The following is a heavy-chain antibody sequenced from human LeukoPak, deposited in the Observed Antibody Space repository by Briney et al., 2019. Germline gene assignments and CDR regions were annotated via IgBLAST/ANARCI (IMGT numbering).Heavy chain of an antibody. Sequence: SETLSLTCTVSGGSISSYYWSWIRQPPGKGLEWIGYIYYSGSTNYNPSLKSRVSISVDTSKNQFSLKLSSVTAADTAVYYCARAGLGGGTVDYWGQGTLVTVSS. V-gene: IGHV4-59*01. CDR3: ARAGLGGGTVDY. CDR2: IYYSGST. J-gene: IGHJ4*02. CDR1: GGSISSYY. D-gene: IGHD1-1*01.